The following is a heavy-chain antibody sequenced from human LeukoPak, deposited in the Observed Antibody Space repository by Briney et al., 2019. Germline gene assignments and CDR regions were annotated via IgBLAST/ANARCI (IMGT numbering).Heavy chain of an antibody. CDR2: INPNSGGT. CDR3: ARGRGRYGQLYSSSTKTDY. CDR1: GYTFTGYD. J-gene: IGHJ4*02. Sequence: ASVKVSCKASGYTFTGYDMHWVRQAPGQGLEWMGWINPNSGGTNYAQKFQGGVTMTRDTSISTAYMELSRLRSDDTAVYYCARGRGRYGQLYSSSTKTDYWGQGTLVTVSS. V-gene: IGHV1-2*02. D-gene: IGHD6-6*01.